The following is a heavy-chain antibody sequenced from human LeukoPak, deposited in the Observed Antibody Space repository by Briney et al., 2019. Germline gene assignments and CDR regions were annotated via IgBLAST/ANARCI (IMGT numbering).Heavy chain of an antibody. CDR1: GFTVSSNY. Sequence: PGGSLRLSCAASGFTVSSNYMSWVRQAPGKGLEWVSVIYSGGSTYYADSVKGRFTISRDNAKNSLYLQMNSLRAEDTAVYYCAREGSQWELNDWGQGTLVTVSS. CDR2: IYSGGST. D-gene: IGHD1-26*01. J-gene: IGHJ4*02. CDR3: AREGSQWELND. V-gene: IGHV3-53*01.